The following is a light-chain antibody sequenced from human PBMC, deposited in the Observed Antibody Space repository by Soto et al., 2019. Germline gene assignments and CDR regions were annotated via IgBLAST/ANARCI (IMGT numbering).Light chain of an antibody. Sequence: EIVLTXSPGTLSLSPGERATLSCRASQSVSSNYLAWYQHKPGQGPRLLIYAASSRATGIPDRFSGSGSGTDFTLTISRLEPEDFALYYCQKYGSAFTFGPGTKVDIK. V-gene: IGKV3-20*01. CDR1: QSVSSNY. CDR3: QKYGSAFT. CDR2: AAS. J-gene: IGKJ3*01.